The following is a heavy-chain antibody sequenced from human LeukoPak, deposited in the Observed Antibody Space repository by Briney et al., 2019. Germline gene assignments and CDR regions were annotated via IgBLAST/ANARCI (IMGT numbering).Heavy chain of an antibody. V-gene: IGHV3-30*18. CDR1: GFTFSSYE. J-gene: IGHJ4*02. D-gene: IGHD6-13*01. CDR2: ISHDGTVT. CDR3: AKEGSQYASSWFDY. Sequence: PGGSLRLSCKASGFTFSSYEMNWVRQAPGMGPEWVSVISHDGTVTHYADSVKGRFTISRDSSTNTLYLQMDSLRTEDTAVYYCAKEGSQYASSWFDYWGQGTLVTVSS.